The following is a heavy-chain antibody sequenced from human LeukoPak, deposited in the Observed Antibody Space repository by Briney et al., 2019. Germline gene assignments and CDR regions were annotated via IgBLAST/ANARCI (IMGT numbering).Heavy chain of an antibody. D-gene: IGHD1-26*01. Sequence: SVKVSCKASGGTFSSYAISWVRQAPGQGLEWMGRIFPILGIANYAQKFQGRVTITADKSTSTAYMELSSLRSEDTAVYYCARDGTASLSLDYWGQGTLVTVSS. CDR1: GGTFSSYA. J-gene: IGHJ4*02. CDR3: ARDGTASLSLDY. V-gene: IGHV1-69*04. CDR2: IFPILGIA.